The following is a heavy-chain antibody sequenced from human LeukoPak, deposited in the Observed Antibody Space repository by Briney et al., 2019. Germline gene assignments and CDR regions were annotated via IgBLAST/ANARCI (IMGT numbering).Heavy chain of an antibody. Sequence: GGSLRLSCAASGFTFNNYAMNRVRQAPGKGLEWVSSISGSGGNTYYADSVKGRFTISRDNSKNTLYLQMNSLRAEDTAVYYCAKAQHSSVWGYFDYWGQGTLVTVSS. J-gene: IGHJ4*02. CDR1: GFTFNNYA. V-gene: IGHV3-23*01. CDR2: ISGSGGNT. D-gene: IGHD6-25*01. CDR3: AKAQHSSVWGYFDY.